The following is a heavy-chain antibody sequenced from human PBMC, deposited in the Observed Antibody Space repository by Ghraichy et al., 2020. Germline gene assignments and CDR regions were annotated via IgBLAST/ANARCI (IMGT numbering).Heavy chain of an antibody. V-gene: IGHV3-74*01. D-gene: IGHD2-15*01. CDR3: AREYCRGGSCFFGTGGSHFDY. Sequence: GGSLRLSCAASGFALSNYWMHWVRQAPGKGLLWVSRIKSAGTDRTYADSVKGRFTISRDNAKNTLYLQMNSLRAEDTAVYYCAREYCRGGSCFFGTGGSHFDYWGQGILVTVSS. CDR2: IKSAGTDR. CDR1: GFALSNYW. J-gene: IGHJ4*02.